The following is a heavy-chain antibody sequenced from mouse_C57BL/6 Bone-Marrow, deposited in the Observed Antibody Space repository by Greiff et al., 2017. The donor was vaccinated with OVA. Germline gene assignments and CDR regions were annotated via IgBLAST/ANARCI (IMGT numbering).Heavy chain of an antibody. Sequence: QVQLQQPGAELVRPGSSVKLSCKASGYTFTSYWMDWVKQRPGQGLEWIGNIYPSDSETHYNQKFKDKATLTVDKSSSTAYMQLSSLTSEDSAVYDGARGLPKPSIAYWGQGTLVTVAA. CDR2: IYPSDSET. CDR3: ARGLPKPSIAY. J-gene: IGHJ3*01. CDR1: GYTFTSYW. V-gene: IGHV1-61*01. D-gene: IGHD2-4*01.